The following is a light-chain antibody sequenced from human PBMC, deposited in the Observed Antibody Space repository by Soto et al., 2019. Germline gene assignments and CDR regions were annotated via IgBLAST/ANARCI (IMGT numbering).Light chain of an antibody. J-gene: IGKJ4*01. CDR3: QQRPNWPLT. Sequence: EIVLTQSPATLSLSPGERATLSCRASQSISSHLAWYQQKPGQPPRLLMYDVSNRATDIPARFSGSRSGTDFTLTVSSLEPEGFAVYYCQQRPNWPLTCGGGTKVEIK. CDR2: DVS. V-gene: IGKV3-11*01. CDR1: QSISSH.